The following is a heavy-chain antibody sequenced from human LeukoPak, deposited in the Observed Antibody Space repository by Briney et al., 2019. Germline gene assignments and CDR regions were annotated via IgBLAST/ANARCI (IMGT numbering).Heavy chain of an antibody. D-gene: IGHD4-23*01. CDR2: VSGNNGHT. Sequence: ASVKVSCKASGYTFTNYGITWVRQAPGQGLEWMGWVSGNNGHTKYAQTLQGRVTMTTDTSTNTAYMELRSLRSEDTAVYYCARGHLLTLDYWGQGTLVTVSS. J-gene: IGHJ4*02. V-gene: IGHV1-18*04. CDR1: GYTFTNYG. CDR3: ARGHLLTLDY.